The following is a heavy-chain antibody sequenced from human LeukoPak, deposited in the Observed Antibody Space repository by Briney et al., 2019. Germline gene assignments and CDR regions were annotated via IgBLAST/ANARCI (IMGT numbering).Heavy chain of an antibody. CDR2: INHSGST. J-gene: IGHJ4*02. D-gene: IGHD3-22*01. CDR1: GGSFSGYY. V-gene: IGHV4-34*01. Sequence: SETLSLTCAVYGGSFSGYYWSWIRQPPGKGLEWIGEINHSGSTNYNPSLKSRVTISVDTSKNQFSLKLSSVTAADTAVYYRARVKYDSSGYLGFDYWGQGTLVTVSS. CDR3: ARVKYDSSGYLGFDY.